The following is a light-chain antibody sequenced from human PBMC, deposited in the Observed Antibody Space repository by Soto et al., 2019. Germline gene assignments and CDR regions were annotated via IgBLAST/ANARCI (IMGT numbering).Light chain of an antibody. Sequence: EIVMTQSPATLSVSPGERATLSCRASQSVGSNLAWYQQKPGQAPRLLIYGASTRATGIPARFSGSGSGTEFTLTISSLQSEDFAVYYCQQYNNWPPALFTFGPGTKVDIK. CDR3: QQYNNWPPALFT. CDR2: GAS. CDR1: QSVGSN. J-gene: IGKJ3*01. V-gene: IGKV3-15*01.